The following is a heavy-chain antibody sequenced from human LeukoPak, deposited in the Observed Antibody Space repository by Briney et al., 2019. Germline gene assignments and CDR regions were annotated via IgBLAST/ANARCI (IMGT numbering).Heavy chain of an antibody. CDR3: ARSGGSGSYGYYYGMDV. D-gene: IGHD3-10*01. V-gene: IGHV5-51*01. CDR2: IYPGDSET. J-gene: IGHJ6*02. Sequence: GESLKISCKASGYIFSSYWIAWVRQMPGKGLEWMGIIYPGDSETRYSPSFQGQVTMSVDKSITTAYLQWSSLQASDTAMYCCARSGGSGSYGYYYGMDVWGQGTTVTVSS. CDR1: GYIFSSYW.